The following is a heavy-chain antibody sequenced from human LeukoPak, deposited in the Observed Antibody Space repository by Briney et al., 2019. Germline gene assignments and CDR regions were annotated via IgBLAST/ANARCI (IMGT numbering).Heavy chain of an antibody. D-gene: IGHD3-10*01. V-gene: IGHV4-59*01. Sequence: SGTLSLTCTVSGGSISSYYWSWIRQSPGKGLEWIGYIYYSGSTNYNPSLKSRVTISVDTSKNQFSLKLSSVTAADTAVYYCARAYYRLYYFDYWGQGTLVTVSS. CDR1: GGSISSYY. CDR2: IYYSGST. J-gene: IGHJ4*02. CDR3: ARAYYRLYYFDY.